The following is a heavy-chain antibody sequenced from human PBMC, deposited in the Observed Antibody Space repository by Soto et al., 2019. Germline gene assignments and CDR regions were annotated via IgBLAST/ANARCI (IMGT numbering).Heavy chain of an antibody. CDR2: SRNKVIGYTT. J-gene: IGHJ4*02. CDR3: DRGAPPFDA. V-gene: IGHV3-72*01. Sequence: EVQLVQSGGGLVQPGGSLRLSCAASGLTLSDHYMDWVRQTPGKGLEWIGRSRNKVIGYTTEYAASVKGRFTPSRDDSTNSLYLQMNRLRSDATAVYYCDRGAPPFDAWGQGTLVTVSS. CDR1: GLTLSDHY.